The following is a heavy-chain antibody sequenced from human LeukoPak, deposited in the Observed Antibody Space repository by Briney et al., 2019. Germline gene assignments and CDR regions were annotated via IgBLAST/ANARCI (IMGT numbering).Heavy chain of an antibody. Sequence: GGSLRLSCAASGFTFSSYGMHWVRQAPGKGLEWVAVILSDGSKEFYTDSVKGRFTISRDNSKNTLYLQMNSLRAEDTAVYYCAREPTTVVTYYYYYYMDVWGKGTTVTVSS. CDR2: ILSDGSKE. CDR1: GFTFSSYG. D-gene: IGHD4-23*01. CDR3: AREPTTVVTYYYYYYMDV. V-gene: IGHV3-30*19. J-gene: IGHJ6*03.